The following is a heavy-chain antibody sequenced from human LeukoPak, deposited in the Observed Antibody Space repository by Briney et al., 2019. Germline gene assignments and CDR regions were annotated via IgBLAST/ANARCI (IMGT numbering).Heavy chain of an antibody. CDR1: GGSFSGYY. CDR3: ARKINYYDYVWGSYRYRYYFDY. J-gene: IGHJ4*02. D-gene: IGHD3-16*02. V-gene: IGHV4-34*01. CDR2: INHSGST. Sequence: SETLSLTCAVYGGSFSGYYWSWIRQPPGKGLEWIGEINHSGSTNYNPSLKSRVTISVDTSKNQFSLKLSSVTAADTAVYYCARKINYYDYVWGSYRYRYYFDYWGQGTLVTVSS.